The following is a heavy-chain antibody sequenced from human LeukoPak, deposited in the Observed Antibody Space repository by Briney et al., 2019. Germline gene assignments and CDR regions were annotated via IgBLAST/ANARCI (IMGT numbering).Heavy chain of an antibody. CDR1: GYSISSGYY. J-gene: IGHJ4*02. D-gene: IGHD2-2*01. CDR3: ARVYIVVVPAASQYFDY. CDR2: IYHSGNT. V-gene: IGHV4-38-2*01. Sequence: RPSETLSLTCVVSGYSISSGYYWGWIRQPPGKGLEWIGSIYHSGNTYYNPSLKSRVSVSVDTSKNQFSLRLSSVTAADTAVYYCARVYIVVVPAASQYFDYWGQGTLVTVSS.